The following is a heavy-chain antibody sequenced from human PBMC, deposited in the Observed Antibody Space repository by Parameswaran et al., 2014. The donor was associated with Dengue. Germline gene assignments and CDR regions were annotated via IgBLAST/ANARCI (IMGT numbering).Heavy chain of an antibody. CDR3: ARVSRYYDSSGYYPLDYYYYGMDV. D-gene: IGHD3-22*01. CDR2: INHSGST. J-gene: IGHJ6*02. Sequence: WIRQPPGKGLEWIGEINHSGSTNYNPSLKSRVTISVDTSKNQFSLKLSSVTAADTAVYYCARVSRYYDSSGYYPLDYYYYGMDVWGQGTTVTVSS. V-gene: IGHV4-34*01.